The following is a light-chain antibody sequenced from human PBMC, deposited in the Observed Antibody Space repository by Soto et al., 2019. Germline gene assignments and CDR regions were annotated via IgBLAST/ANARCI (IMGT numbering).Light chain of an antibody. V-gene: IGLV2-14*01. CDR3: CSYTTSSSYV. Sequence: HSALTQPASVSGSPGQSITISCTGSSSDVGYYIFVSWYQQHPGKAPKLMIYDVNNRPSGVSNRFSGSKSGNTASLTISGLQAEDEADYYCCSYTTSSSYVFGTGTKVTVL. CDR2: DVN. CDR1: SSDVGYYIF. J-gene: IGLJ1*01.